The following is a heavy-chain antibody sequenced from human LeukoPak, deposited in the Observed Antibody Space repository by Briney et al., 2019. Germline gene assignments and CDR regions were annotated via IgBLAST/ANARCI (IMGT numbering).Heavy chain of an antibody. V-gene: IGHV1-8*01. Sequence: ASVKVSCKASGYTFTSYDINWVRQATGQGLEWMGWMNPNSGNTGYAQKFQGRVTMTRNTSISTAYMELSSLRSEDTAVYYGARGAVTEVYYYDSSGYPVDYWGQGTLVTVSS. D-gene: IGHD3-22*01. CDR3: ARGAVTEVYYYDSSGYPVDY. J-gene: IGHJ4*02. CDR2: MNPNSGNT. CDR1: GYTFTSYD.